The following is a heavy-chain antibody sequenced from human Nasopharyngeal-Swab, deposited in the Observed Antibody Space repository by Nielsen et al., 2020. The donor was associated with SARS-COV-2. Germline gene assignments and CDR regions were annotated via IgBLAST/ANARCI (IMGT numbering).Heavy chain of an antibody. Sequence: SPNLPCAASGFTFRRYAMSRVPQAPGKGVEWVSAISGSGGSTYHADSVKGRFTISRDNSKHTLYLQMNSLRAEDTAVYYCANDCYDSSGAHGVFDYWGQGTLVTVSS. J-gene: IGHJ4*02. D-gene: IGHD3-22*01. CDR3: ANDCYDSSGAHGVFDY. CDR1: GFTFRRYA. CDR2: ISGSGGST. V-gene: IGHV3-23*01.